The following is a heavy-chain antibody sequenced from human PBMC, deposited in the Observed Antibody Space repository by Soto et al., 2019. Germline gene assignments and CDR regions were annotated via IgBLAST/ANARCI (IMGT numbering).Heavy chain of an antibody. J-gene: IGHJ4*02. D-gene: IGHD2-2*02. CDR3: ARADIVVVPAAIPHFDY. CDR2: ISYDGSNK. Sequence: PVGSLRLSCAASGFTFSSYAMHWVRQAPGKGLEWVAVISYDGSNKYYADSVKGRFTISRDNSKNTLYLQMNSLRAEDTAVYYCARADIVVVPAAIPHFDYWGQGTLVTVSS. CDR1: GFTFSSYA. V-gene: IGHV3-30-3*01.